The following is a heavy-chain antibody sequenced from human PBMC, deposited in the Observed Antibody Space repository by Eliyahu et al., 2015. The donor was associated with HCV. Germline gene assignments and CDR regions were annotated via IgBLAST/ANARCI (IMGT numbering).Heavy chain of an antibody. J-gene: IGHJ3*01. Sequence: QVQLVESGGGVVQPGRSLRLSCAASGFTFSSYGMHWVRQAPGKGLEWVAVISYDGSKKYYADSVKGRFTISRDNSKNTLYVQMNSLRAEDTAVYYCAKDPGEQWLANAFDVWGQGTMVTVSS. CDR2: ISYDGSKK. CDR1: GFTFSSYG. D-gene: IGHD6-19*01. CDR3: AKDPGEQWLANAFDV. V-gene: IGHV3-30*18.